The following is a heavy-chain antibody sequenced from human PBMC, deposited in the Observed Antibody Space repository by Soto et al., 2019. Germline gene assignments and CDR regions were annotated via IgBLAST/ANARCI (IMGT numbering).Heavy chain of an antibody. CDR2: INPNSGGT. J-gene: IGHJ6*02. D-gene: IGHD3-16*01. CDR3: ARDGNYARLDYGLDV. CDR1: GYTFTGYF. V-gene: IGHV1-2*04. Sequence: GASVKVSCKASGYTFTGYFVHWVRQAPGQGLEWMGWINPNSGGTNYAKKFQDWVTLTRDTSTSTVYMELSSLSSADTAVYYCARDGNYARLDYGLDVWGQGTTVTV.